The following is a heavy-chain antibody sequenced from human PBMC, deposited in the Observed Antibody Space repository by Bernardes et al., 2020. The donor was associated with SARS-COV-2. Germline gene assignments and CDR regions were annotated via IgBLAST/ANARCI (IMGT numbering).Heavy chain of an antibody. CDR3: ARFRGGQQLTYCDY. CDR1: GGSISNNRYY. D-gene: IGHD6-13*01. Sequence: SEPLSLTCTVSGGSISNNRYYWGWLLQPPGKGLDWIGNIYYSGTTYSNPSLKSRVTISVDTSKNQFSLKLSSVTAADTAVYYCARFRGGQQLTYCDYWGQGTRVTVSS. V-gene: IGHV4-39*07. J-gene: IGHJ4*02. CDR2: IYYSGTT.